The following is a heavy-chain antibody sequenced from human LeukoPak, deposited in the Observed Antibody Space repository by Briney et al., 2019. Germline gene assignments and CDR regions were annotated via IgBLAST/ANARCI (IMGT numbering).Heavy chain of an antibody. Sequence: GGSLRLSCAASGFTFSRYWMHWVRQAPGKGLVWVSRINTDGSTTTYADSVKGRFTISRDNAKNTLYLQMNSLRAEDTAIYYCARGPSHSSSWYGLDDWGQGALVTVFS. D-gene: IGHD6-13*01. J-gene: IGHJ4*02. V-gene: IGHV3-74*01. CDR1: GFTFSRYW. CDR3: ARGPSHSSSWYGLDD. CDR2: INTDGSTT.